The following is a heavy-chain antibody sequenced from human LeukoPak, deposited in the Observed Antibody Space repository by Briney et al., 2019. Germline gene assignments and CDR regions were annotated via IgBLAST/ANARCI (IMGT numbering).Heavy chain of an antibody. V-gene: IGHV3-11*01. CDR1: GFTFNGYY. CDR3: ATDGAGFDT. Sequence: GGSLRLSCAASGFTFNGYYMSWIRQAPGKGLEWLSYINIGGTNTHYADSVKGRFTISRDNAKKSLYLEMNNLRAEDTAVYYCATDGAGFDTWGQGVLVTVSS. CDR2: INIGGTNT. J-gene: IGHJ5*02.